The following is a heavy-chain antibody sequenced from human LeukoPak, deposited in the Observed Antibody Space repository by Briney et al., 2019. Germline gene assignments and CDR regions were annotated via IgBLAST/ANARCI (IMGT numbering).Heavy chain of an antibody. Sequence: GGSLRLSCAASGFTFRNYVIHWVRQAPGKGLEWVAVTSSDLDVKLYADSVKGRFTISRDNSKNTLYLQMNSLRADDTAVYYCATSSTFYYYFDYWGQGTLVTVSS. V-gene: IGHV3-30-3*01. D-gene: IGHD2-2*01. J-gene: IGHJ4*02. CDR2: TSSDLDVK. CDR1: GFTFRNYV. CDR3: ATSSTFYYYFDY.